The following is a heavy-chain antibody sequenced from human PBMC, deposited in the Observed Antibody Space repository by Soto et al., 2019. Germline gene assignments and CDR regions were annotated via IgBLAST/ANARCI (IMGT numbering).Heavy chain of an antibody. CDR2: IDPSDSYT. Sequence: GESLKISCKGSGYSFTSYWISWVRQMPGKGLEWMGRIDPSDSYTNYSPSFQGHVTISADKSISTAYLQWSSLKASDTAMYYCSTGIFEFYGMDVWGQGTTVTSP. D-gene: IGHD3-3*01. CDR3: STGIFEFYGMDV. V-gene: IGHV5-10-1*01. J-gene: IGHJ6*02. CDR1: GYSFTSYW.